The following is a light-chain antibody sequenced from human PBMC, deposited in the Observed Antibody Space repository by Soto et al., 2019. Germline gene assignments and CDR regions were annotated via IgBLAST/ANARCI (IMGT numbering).Light chain of an antibody. V-gene: IGKV3-20*01. CDR2: GAS. J-gene: IGKJ3*01. Sequence: EMVLTQSPGTLSLSTGERATLSCRASQSVSNSYLAWYQQKPGQAPRLLMYGASSRATGIPDRFSGSGSGTDFTLTISRLEPGDFAVYYCQQYDKSPFTFGPGTKVDF. CDR3: QQYDKSPFT. CDR1: QSVSNSY.